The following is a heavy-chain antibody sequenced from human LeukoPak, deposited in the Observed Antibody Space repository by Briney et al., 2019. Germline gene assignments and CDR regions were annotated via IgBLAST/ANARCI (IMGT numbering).Heavy chain of an antibody. CDR1: GFAFSSDA. Sequence: GGSLRLSCAASGFAFSSDAMSWVRQAPGKGLEWVSLIRGDNSIIEYADSVKGRFTIPRDNSKNTLYLQMNSLRAEDTAVYYCAKGRFTSSTFDYWGQGTLVTVSS. CDR3: AKGRFTSSTFDY. J-gene: IGHJ4*02. CDR2: IRGDNSII. V-gene: IGHV3-23*01. D-gene: IGHD2-2*01.